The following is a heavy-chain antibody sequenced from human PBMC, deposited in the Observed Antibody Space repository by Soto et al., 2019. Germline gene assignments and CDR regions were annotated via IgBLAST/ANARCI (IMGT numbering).Heavy chain of an antibody. CDR3: ARGGSSWYNWFDP. D-gene: IGHD6-13*01. CDR2: IYYSGST. J-gene: IGHJ5*02. CDR1: GGSISSYY. V-gene: IGHV4-59*01. Sequence: SETLSLTCTVSGGSISSYYWSWIRQPPGKGLEWIGYIYYSGSTNYNPSLKSRVTISVDTSKNQFSLKLSSVTAADTAVYYCARGGSSWYNWFDPWGQGTLVTVS.